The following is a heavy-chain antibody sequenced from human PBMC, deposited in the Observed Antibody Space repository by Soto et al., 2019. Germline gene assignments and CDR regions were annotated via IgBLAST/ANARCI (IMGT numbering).Heavy chain of an antibody. J-gene: IGHJ4*02. Sequence: ASVKVSCKASGNTFASYYMHWGRQAPGQGLEWMGIINPSGGSTSYAQKFQGRVTMTRDTSTSTVYMELSSLRSEDTAVYYCARGGADTAMATIFDYWGQGTLVTVSS. CDR1: GNTFASYY. CDR2: INPSGGST. CDR3: ARGGADTAMATIFDY. D-gene: IGHD5-18*01. V-gene: IGHV1-46*01.